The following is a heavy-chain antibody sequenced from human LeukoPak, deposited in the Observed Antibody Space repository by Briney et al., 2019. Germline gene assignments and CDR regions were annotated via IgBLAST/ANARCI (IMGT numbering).Heavy chain of an antibody. CDR1: GGSISRSKW. D-gene: IGHD6-19*01. CDR2: IYHSGST. Sequence: PSETLSLTCGVSGGSISRSKWWSWVRQSPGKGLEWIGEIYHSGSTNYNPSLKSRVTISVDKSKNHFSLNLSSLTAADTALYYCARRIITVAGPFDDWGQGTLVTVSS. CDR3: ARRIITVAGPFDD. J-gene: IGHJ4*02. V-gene: IGHV4-4*02.